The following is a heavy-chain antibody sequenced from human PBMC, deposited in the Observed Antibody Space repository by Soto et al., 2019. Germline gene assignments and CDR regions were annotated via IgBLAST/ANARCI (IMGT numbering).Heavy chain of an antibody. CDR2: IYYSGST. CDR3: ARTPFWSGLYYFDY. J-gene: IGHJ4*02. V-gene: IGHV4-31*03. Sequence: QVQLQESGPGLVKPSQTLSLTCTVSGGSISSGGYYWSWIRQHPGKGLEWIGYIYYSGSTYYNPSLKSRVTIAVDTSKNQFSLKLSSVTAADTAVYYCARTPFWSGLYYFDYWGQGTLVTVSS. CDR1: GGSISSGGYY. D-gene: IGHD3-3*01.